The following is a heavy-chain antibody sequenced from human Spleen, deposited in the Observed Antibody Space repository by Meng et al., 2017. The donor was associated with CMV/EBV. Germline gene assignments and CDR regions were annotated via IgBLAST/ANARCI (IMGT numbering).Heavy chain of an antibody. J-gene: IGHJ6*02. CDR1: GFSLSTRGMR. CDR2: IDWDDDK. V-gene: IGHV2-70D*14. Sequence: SGPTLVKPTQTLTLTCTFSGFSLSTRGMRVSWIRQPPGKALEWLARIDWDDDKFYSTSPKTRLTISKDTSKNQVVLTMTNMDPVDTATYYCARSSHYYGSGYYGMDVWGQGTTVTVSS. D-gene: IGHD3-10*01. CDR3: ARSSHYYGSGYYGMDV.